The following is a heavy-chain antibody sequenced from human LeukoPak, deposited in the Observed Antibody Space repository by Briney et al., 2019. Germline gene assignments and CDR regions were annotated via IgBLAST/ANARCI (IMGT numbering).Heavy chain of an antibody. Sequence: SETLSLTCTVSGGSISSYYWSWIRQPPGKGLEWIGYIYYSGSTNYNPSLKSRVTTSVDTSKNQFSLKLSSVTAADTAVYYCARHNRRMVVTAIDYWGQGTLVTVSS. CDR1: GGSISSYY. CDR3: ARHNRRMVVTAIDY. CDR2: IYYSGST. J-gene: IGHJ4*02. V-gene: IGHV4-59*08. D-gene: IGHD2-21*02.